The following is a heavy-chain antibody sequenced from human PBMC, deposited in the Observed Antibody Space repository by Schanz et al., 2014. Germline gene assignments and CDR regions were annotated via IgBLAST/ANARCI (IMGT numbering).Heavy chain of an antibody. CDR2: ISWNSYSL. CDR1: GFIFEDYA. D-gene: IGHD2-8*01. J-gene: IGHJ4*02. V-gene: IGHV3-9*01. Sequence: EVQLVESGGGLVQPGRSLRLSCAASGFIFEDYAMYWVRQAPGKGLEWVPGISWNSYSLLYADSVQGRFTISRDNAKNSLYLQMNSLRHDDTAFYYCARAPGANASPYYFDYWGQGSLVTVSS. CDR3: ARAPGANASPYYFDY.